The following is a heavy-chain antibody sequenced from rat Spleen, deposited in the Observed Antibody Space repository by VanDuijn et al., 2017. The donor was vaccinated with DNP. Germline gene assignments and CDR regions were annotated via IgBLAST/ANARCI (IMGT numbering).Heavy chain of an antibody. CDR2: ISHSDGIT. Sequence: EVQLVESGGGLVQPGRSLKLSCAASGFTFSDYYMAWVRQSPKKGLEWVAIISHSDGITYYADSVKGRFTISRDDAKSGLYLQMNSLKSEDTDTYYRARWSDYFDYWGQGVMVTVSS. V-gene: IGHV5-22*01. CDR1: GFTFSDYY. D-gene: IGHD4-2*01. J-gene: IGHJ2*01. CDR3: ARWSDYFDY.